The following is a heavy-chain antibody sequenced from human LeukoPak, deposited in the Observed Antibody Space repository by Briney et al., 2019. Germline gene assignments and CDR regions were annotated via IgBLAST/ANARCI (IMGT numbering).Heavy chain of an antibody. Sequence: SETLSLTCAVSGGSISSYYWTWIRQPPGKGLEWVGYIQNSAIYRAKIKSSPSLQSRVSLSIDTSKNQFSLKLSSVTAADTAVYYCARGKGDLTMIAMIVTAVEFYFDHWGRGSVVTVSS. D-gene: IGHD3-22*01. CDR1: GGSISSYY. CDR3: ARGKGDLTMIAMIVTAVEFYFDH. J-gene: IGHJ4*02. V-gene: IGHV4-59*12. CDR2: IQNSAIYRAKI.